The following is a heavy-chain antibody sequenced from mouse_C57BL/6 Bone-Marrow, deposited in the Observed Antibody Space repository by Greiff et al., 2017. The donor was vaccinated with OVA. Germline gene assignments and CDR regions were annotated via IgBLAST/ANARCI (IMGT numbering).Heavy chain of an antibody. CDR1: GYAFSSSW. CDR3: ARNDYYGSSAVDY. CDR2: IYPGDGDT. Sequence: QVQLQQSGPELVKPGASVKISCKASGYAFSSSWMNWVKQRPGKGLEWIGRIYPGDGDTNYNGKFKGKATLTADKSSSTAYMQLSSLTSEDSAVYFCARNDYYGSSAVDYWGQGTTLTVSS. J-gene: IGHJ2*01. D-gene: IGHD1-1*01. V-gene: IGHV1-82*01.